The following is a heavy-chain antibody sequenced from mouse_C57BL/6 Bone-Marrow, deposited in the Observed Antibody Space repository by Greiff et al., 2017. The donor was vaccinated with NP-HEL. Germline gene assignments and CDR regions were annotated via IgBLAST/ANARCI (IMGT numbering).Heavy chain of an antibody. V-gene: IGHV14-2*01. CDR2: IDPEDGET. Sequence: EVKLQESGAELVKPGASVKLSCTASGFNIKDYYMHWVKQRTEQGLEWIGRIDPEDGETKNAPKFQGKATITADTSSNTAYLQLSSLTSEDTAFYYCARVGSPAWFAYWGQGTLVTVSA. CDR3: ARVGSPAWFAY. D-gene: IGHD4-1*01. J-gene: IGHJ3*01. CDR1: GFNIKDYY.